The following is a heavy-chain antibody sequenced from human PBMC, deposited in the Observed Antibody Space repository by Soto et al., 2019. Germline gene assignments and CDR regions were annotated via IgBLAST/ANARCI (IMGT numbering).Heavy chain of an antibody. V-gene: IGHV3-23*01. CDR2: VHVGGGST. J-gene: IGHJ3*02. CDR3: AIVYLYYDTSPYPDAFDI. D-gene: IGHD3-22*01. Sequence: EVQLLESGGGLVQPGGSLRLSCAASGFTFSRYAMNWVRQAPGKGLEWVSTVHVGGGSTLSAESVKGRFTISRDNSKNILYLQMNSLRPYDTAVYYCAIVYLYYDTSPYPDAFDIWGQGTKVTVSS. CDR1: GFTFSRYA.